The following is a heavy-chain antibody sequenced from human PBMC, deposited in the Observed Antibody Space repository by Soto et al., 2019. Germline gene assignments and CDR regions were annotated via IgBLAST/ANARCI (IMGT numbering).Heavy chain of an antibody. CDR3: ARGGYCISTSCLGWFDP. CDR2: ISAYNGNT. V-gene: IGHV1-18*01. CDR1: GYTFTSYG. J-gene: IGHJ5*02. D-gene: IGHD2-2*01. Sequence: QVQLVQSGAEVKKPGASVKVSCKASGYTFTSYGISWVRQAPGQGLEWMGWISAYNGNTNYAQKLQGRVTMTTDTSXSXXYMELRSLRSDDTAVYYCARGGYCISTSCLGWFDPWGQGTLVTVSS.